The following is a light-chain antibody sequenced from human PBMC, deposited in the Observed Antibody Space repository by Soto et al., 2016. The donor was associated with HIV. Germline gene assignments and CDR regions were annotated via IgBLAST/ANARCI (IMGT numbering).Light chain of an antibody. V-gene: IGKV1-5*03. CDR2: KAS. J-gene: IGKJ1*01. CDR1: QSILVG. Sequence: DIQMTQSPSTLSASIGDRVTITCRASQSILVGWPGISRNLEKAPKLLIYKASSLESGVPSRFSGSGSETQFTLTISSLQPDDFATYYCQQYNSYYQTFGQGTKVEMK. CDR3: QQYNSYYQT.